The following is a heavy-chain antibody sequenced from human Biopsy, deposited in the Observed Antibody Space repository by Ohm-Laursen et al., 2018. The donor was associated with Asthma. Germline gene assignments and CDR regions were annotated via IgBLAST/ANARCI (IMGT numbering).Heavy chain of an antibody. V-gene: IGHV1-69*13. CDR1: GGTFSSYA. CDR2: IIPILGTA. Sequence: ASVKVSCKASGGTFSSYAISWVRQAPGQGLEWMGGIIPILGTANYAQKFQGRVTITADESTSTAYMELSSLRSEDTAVYYCASQSSGPDFWSGYYYFDYWGQGTLVTVSS. D-gene: IGHD3-3*01. J-gene: IGHJ4*02. CDR3: ASQSSGPDFWSGYYYFDY.